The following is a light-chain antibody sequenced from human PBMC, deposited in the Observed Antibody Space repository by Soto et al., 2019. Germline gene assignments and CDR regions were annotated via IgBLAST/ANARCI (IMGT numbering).Light chain of an antibody. CDR1: QNIGNK. J-gene: IGKJ4*01. CDR3: QEYNYWHPIN. V-gene: IGKV3-15*01. Sequence: IVMTQSPGTLSVSPGERATLSCRASQNIGNKVGWYQQKPGQAPRLLIYGASTRATGITVRFSGSGSGTDFTITITSLQSDDSAVYSCQEYNYWHPINFGGGTKVEIK. CDR2: GAS.